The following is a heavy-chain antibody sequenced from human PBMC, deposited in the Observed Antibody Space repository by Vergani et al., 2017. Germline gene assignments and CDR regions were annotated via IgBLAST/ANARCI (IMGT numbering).Heavy chain of an antibody. V-gene: IGHV3-30*18. D-gene: IGHD2-15*01. CDR2: ISYDGSNK. Sequence: QVQLVESGGSVVQPGRSLRLSCAASGFTFSSYGMHWVRQAPGKGLEWVAVISYDGSNKYYADSVKGRFTISRDNSKNTLYLQMNSLRAEDTAVYYCAKDSRRYCSGGSCYSVDYWGQGTLVTVSS. CDR1: GFTFSSYG. J-gene: IGHJ4*02. CDR3: AKDSRRYCSGGSCYSVDY.